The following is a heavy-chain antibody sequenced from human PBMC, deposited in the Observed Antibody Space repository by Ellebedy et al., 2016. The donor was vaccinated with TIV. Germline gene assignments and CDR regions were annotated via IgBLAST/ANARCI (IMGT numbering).Heavy chain of an antibody. CDR1: GFTFSSYA. CDR2: ISGNGGTT. Sequence: GESLRLSXAASGFTFSSYAMHWVRQAPGKGLEYVSAISGNGGTTYYANSVKGRFTISRDTSKNTLYLHMGSLRAEDMAVYYCARGYCSGSSCPGDYWGQGTLVTVSS. V-gene: IGHV3-64*01. D-gene: IGHD2-2*01. J-gene: IGHJ4*02. CDR3: ARGYCSGSSCPGDY.